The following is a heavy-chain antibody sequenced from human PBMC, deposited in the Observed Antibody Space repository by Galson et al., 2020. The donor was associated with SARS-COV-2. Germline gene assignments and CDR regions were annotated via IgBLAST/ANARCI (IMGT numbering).Heavy chain of an antibody. V-gene: IGHV4-59*08. CDR2: IYYSGST. Sequence: ETSETLSLTCTVSGGSISSYYWSWIRQPPGKGLEWIGYIYYSGSTNFNPSLKSRVTISVDTSKNQFSRKLSTVTAADTAVYDGARQGVTQKGPFDYWGKGTRVTVSS. CDR3: ARQGVTQKGPFDY. D-gene: IGHD2-21*02. CDR1: GGSISSYY. J-gene: IGHJ4*02.